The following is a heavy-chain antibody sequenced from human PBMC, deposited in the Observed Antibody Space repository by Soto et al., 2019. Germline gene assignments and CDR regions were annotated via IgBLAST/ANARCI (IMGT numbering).Heavy chain of an antibody. Sequence: QLQLQESGPGLVKPSETLSLTCTVSGGSISSSSYYWGWIRQPPGKGLEWIGSIYYSGSTYYNPSLKSRVTISVDTSKNQFSLKLGSVTAADTAVYYCARRQIVGGFDYWGQGTLVTVSS. V-gene: IGHV4-39*01. CDR3: ARRQIVGGFDY. CDR2: IYYSGST. J-gene: IGHJ4*02. CDR1: GGSISSSSYY. D-gene: IGHD1-26*01.